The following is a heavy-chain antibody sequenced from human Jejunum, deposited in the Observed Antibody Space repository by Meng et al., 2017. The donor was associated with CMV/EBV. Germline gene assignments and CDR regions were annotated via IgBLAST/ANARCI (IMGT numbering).Heavy chain of an antibody. D-gene: IGHD1-26*01. CDR2: VSWNSGKI. Sequence: AGLPVGDDAMQWVRQAPGKGLEWVSGVSWNSGKIDYADSVKGRFTISRDNAKNSLYLQMNSLRAEDTALYYCVKGIRIVGAPPDIWGQGTMVTVSS. V-gene: IGHV3-9*01. CDR3: VKGIRIVGAPPDI. J-gene: IGHJ3*02. CDR1: GLPVGDDA.